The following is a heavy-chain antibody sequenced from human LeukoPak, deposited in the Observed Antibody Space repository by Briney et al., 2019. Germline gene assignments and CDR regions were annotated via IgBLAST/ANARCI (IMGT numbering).Heavy chain of an antibody. D-gene: IGHD6-19*01. CDR2: ISDGGGST. V-gene: IGHV3-23*01. CDR3: AKDARRTSGWYFFDY. J-gene: IGHJ4*02. CDR1: GFAFSSQA. Sequence: SGGSLRLSCAASGFAFSSQATGWVRQAPGKGLEWVSAISDGGGSTYYADSVKGRFTISRDNSKNTLFLQMNSLRAEDTAVYYCAKDARRTSGWYFFDYWGQGTLVTVSS.